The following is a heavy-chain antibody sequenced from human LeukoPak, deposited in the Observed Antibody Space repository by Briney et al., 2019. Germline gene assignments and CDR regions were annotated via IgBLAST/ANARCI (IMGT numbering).Heavy chain of an antibody. CDR3: ARDLGHQGYRWFDP. V-gene: IGHV3-11*04. CDR2: ISSSGSTI. Sequence: GGSLRLSCAASGFTFSDYYMSWIRQAPGKGLEWVSYISSSGSTIYYADSVKGRFTISRDNAKNSLYLQMNSLRVEDTAVYYCARDLGHQGYRWFDPWGQGTLVTVSS. CDR1: GFTFSDYY. J-gene: IGHJ5*02. D-gene: IGHD1-1*01.